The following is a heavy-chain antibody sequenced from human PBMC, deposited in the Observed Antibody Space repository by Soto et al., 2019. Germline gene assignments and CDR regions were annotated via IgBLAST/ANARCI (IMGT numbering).Heavy chain of an antibody. J-gene: IGHJ4*02. V-gene: IGHV1-3*04. Sequence: QIQLVQSGAEVKKPGASVKVSCRASGYTFTSYAIHWVRQAPGQRLEWMGWINTADDSKKFSQSRVTIIRDTSASIVYMDLSSLRSEDTAVYYCARGSSWAYFDYWGQGTLVTVSS. CDR1: GYTFTSYA. CDR2: INTADDSK. CDR3: ARGSSWAYFDY. D-gene: IGHD6-13*01.